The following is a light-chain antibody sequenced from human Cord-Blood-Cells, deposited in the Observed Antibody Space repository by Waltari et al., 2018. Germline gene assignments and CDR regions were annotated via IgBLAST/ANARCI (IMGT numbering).Light chain of an antibody. J-gene: IGKJ4*02. CDR2: GAS. V-gene: IGKV3-20*01. CDR3: QQYSSSPRT. CDR1: PGVSSSY. Sequence: EIVLTRSPGTLSLSPGERATLSGRASPGVSSSYLAWYQQKPGLAPRLLIYGASSRATGIPDRFSGGGSGTDFTLTISSLEPEDFAVYYCQQYSSSPRTFGGGTKVDIK.